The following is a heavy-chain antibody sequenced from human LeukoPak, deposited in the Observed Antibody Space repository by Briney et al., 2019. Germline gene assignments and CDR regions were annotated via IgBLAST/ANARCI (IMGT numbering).Heavy chain of an antibody. CDR3: ARAPSLFYYDDSGYYNGYFDL. V-gene: IGHV3-33*01. J-gene: IGHJ2*01. Sequence: PEGSLRLSCAASGFTFSSYGMHWVRQAPGKGLEWVAVIWFDGTHEYYADSVKGRFTISRDNSKKTLFLQMNRLRAEDTAMYYCARAPSLFYYDDSGYYNGYFDLWGRGTLVTVSS. CDR1: GFTFSSYG. CDR2: IWFDGTHE. D-gene: IGHD3-22*01.